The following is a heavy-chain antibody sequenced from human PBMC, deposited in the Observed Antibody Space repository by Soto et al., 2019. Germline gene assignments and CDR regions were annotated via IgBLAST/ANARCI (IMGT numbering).Heavy chain of an antibody. CDR2: IYYSGST. Sequence: QVQLQESGPGLVKPSQTLSLTCTVSGGSISSGDYYWSWIRQPPGKGLEWIGYIYYSGSTYYNPSLKRPVTRSVDPPMNHFSLKLSSVTAADTAVYYCARVGGFGATTIDYWGQGTLVTVSS. J-gene: IGHJ4*02. V-gene: IGHV4-30-4*01. D-gene: IGHD3-10*01. CDR3: ARVGGFGATTIDY. CDR1: GGSISSGDYY.